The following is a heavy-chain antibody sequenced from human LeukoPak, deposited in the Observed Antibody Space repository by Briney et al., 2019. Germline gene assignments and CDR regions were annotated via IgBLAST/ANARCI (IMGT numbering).Heavy chain of an antibody. CDR3: ARKSGYSYGGFDY. V-gene: IGHV4-4*02. CDR1: GGSITGSNW. Sequence: PSGTLSLTCAVSGGSITGSNWWSWVRQPPGKGLEWIGEIYHSGSTNYNPSLKSRVTISVDTSKNQFSLKLSSVTAADTAVYYCARKSGYSYGGFDYWGQGTLVTVSS. J-gene: IGHJ4*02. CDR2: IYHSGST. D-gene: IGHD5-18*01.